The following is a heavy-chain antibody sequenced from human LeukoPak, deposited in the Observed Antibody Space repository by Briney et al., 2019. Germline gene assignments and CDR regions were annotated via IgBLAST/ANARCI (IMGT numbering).Heavy chain of an antibody. D-gene: IGHD2-21*02. CDR3: AKDIVGGGDDY. CDR1: GFIFSSYG. Sequence: GGSLRLSCAASGFIFSSYGMHWVRQAPGKGLEWVANIQEDGKKENYVDSVRGRFTISRDNAKNSIYLQMNSLRVEDTAVYYCAKDIVGGGDDYWGQGTLVTVSS. J-gene: IGHJ4*02. V-gene: IGHV3-7*01. CDR2: IQEDGKKE.